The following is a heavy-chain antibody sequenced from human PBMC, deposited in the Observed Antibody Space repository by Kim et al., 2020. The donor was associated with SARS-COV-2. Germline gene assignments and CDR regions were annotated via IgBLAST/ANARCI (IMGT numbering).Heavy chain of an antibody. CDR2: IYTSGST. CDR1: GGSISSYY. V-gene: IGHV4-4*07. J-gene: IGHJ2*01. D-gene: IGHD6-19*01. Sequence: SETLSLTCTVSGGSISSYYWSWIRQPAGKGLEWIGRIYTSGSTNYNPSLKSRVTMSVDTSKNQFSLKLSSVTAADTAVYYCARDRVQWLASYWYFDLWGRGTLVTVSS. CDR3: ARDRVQWLASYWYFDL.